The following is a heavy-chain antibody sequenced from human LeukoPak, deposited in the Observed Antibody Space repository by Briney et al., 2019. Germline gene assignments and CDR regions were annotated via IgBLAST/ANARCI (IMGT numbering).Heavy chain of an antibody. CDR3: ARAPQGGINDAFDI. J-gene: IGHJ3*02. D-gene: IGHD1-26*01. CDR2: IYYSGST. Sequence: TSETLSLTCTVSGGSISSSSYYWGWIRQPPGKGLEWIGSIYYSGSTYYNPSLKSRVTISVDTSKNQFSLKLSSVTAADTAVYYCARAPQGGINDAFDIWGQGTMVTVSS. V-gene: IGHV4-39*07. CDR1: GGSISSSSYY.